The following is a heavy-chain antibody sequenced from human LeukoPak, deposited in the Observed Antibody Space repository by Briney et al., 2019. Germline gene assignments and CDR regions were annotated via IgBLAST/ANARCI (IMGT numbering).Heavy chain of an antibody. CDR1: GFTFIIYG. CDR3: ARDASLAQYYYDSSGRGYFDY. CDR2: IWYDGSNK. Sequence: GGSLRLSCTASGFTFIIYGMQWVRQAPGKGREWVAVIWYDGSNKYYADSVKGRFTISRDNSKNTLNLQINSLRAEDTAVYYCARDASLAQYYYDSSGRGYFDYWGQGTLVTVSS. J-gene: IGHJ4*02. D-gene: IGHD3-22*01. V-gene: IGHV3-33*08.